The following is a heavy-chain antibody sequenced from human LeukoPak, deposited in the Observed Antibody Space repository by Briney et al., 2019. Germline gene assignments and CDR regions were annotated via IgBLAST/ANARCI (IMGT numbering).Heavy chain of an antibody. CDR2: ISGSGGST. V-gene: IGHV3-23*01. CDR3: AKDGRYYYDSSGYYFDAFDI. D-gene: IGHD3-22*01. CDR1: GFTFSHYS. Sequence: GGSLRLSCVASGFTFSHYSMNWVRQAPGKGLEWVSAISGSGGSTYYADSVKGRFTISRDNSKNTLYLQMNSLRAEDTAVYYCAKDGRYYYDSSGYYFDAFDIWGQGTMVTVSS. J-gene: IGHJ3*02.